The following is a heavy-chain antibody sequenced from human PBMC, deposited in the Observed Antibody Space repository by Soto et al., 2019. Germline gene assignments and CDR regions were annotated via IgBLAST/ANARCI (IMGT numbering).Heavy chain of an antibody. J-gene: IGHJ6*02. CDR3: SKGHSSNYGPPTHGMDV. Sequence: GGSLRLSCAASGFTFSNAWMSWVRQAPGKGLEWVGRIKSKTDGGTTDYAAPVKGRFTISRDDSKNTLYLQMNSLKTEDTTIYHCSKGHSSNYGPPTHGMDVWCQETTVKVSS. CDR2: IKSKTDGGTT. V-gene: IGHV3-15*01. D-gene: IGHD4-4*01. CDR1: GFTFSNAW.